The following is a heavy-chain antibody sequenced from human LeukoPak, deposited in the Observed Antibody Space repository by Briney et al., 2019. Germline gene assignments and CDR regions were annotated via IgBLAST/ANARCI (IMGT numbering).Heavy chain of an antibody. CDR3: ARSKDILTGYCFDY. Sequence: KPSETLSLTSTLSGASISSYYWSWNRQPPEKGLGWIGYIYYSGSTNYNPSLKSRVTISVDTSKNQFSLKLSSVTAADTAVYYCARSKDILTGYCFDYWGQGTLVTVSS. V-gene: IGHV4-59*01. CDR2: IYYSGST. J-gene: IGHJ4*02. CDR1: GASISSYY. D-gene: IGHD3-9*01.